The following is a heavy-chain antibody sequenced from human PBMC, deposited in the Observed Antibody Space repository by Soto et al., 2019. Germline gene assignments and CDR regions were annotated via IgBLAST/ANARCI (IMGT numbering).Heavy chain of an antibody. D-gene: IGHD3-22*01. J-gene: IGHJ3*02. Sequence: QVQLVQSGAEVKKPGSSVKVSCKASGGTFSSYAISWVRQAPGQGLEWMGGIIPIFGTANYAQKFQGRVTITADESTSTAYMELSSLRAEDTAVYYCARDRSTMIVVPRRAFDIWGQGTMVTVSS. CDR3: ARDRSTMIVVPRRAFDI. CDR2: IIPIFGTA. CDR1: GGTFSSYA. V-gene: IGHV1-69*01.